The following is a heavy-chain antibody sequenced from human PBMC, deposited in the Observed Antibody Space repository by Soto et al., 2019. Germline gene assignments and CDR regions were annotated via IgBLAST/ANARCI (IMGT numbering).Heavy chain of an antibody. CDR3: ASGDHYYDSSGYYTPWFDY. CDR1: GYTFTSYG. V-gene: IGHV1-18*04. Sequence: ASVKVSCKASGYTFTSYGISWVRQAPGQGLEWMGWISAYNGNTNYAQKLQGRVTMTTDTSTSTAYMELRSLRSDDTAVYYCASGDHYYDSSGYYTPWFDYWGQGTLVTVS. J-gene: IGHJ4*02. D-gene: IGHD3-22*01. CDR2: ISAYNGNT.